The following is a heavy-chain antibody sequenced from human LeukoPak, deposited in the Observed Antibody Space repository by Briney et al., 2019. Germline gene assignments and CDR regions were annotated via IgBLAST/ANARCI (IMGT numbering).Heavy chain of an antibody. CDR3: ARGPNVLRYFDWLLLWSPVFDP. CDR2: INHSGST. Sequence: SETLSLTCAVYGGSFSGYYWSWIRQPPGKGLGWIEEINHSGSTNYNPSLKSRVTISVDTSKNQFSLKLSSVTAADTAVYYCARGPNVLRYFDWLLLWSPVFDPWGQGTLVTVSS. CDR1: GGSFSGYY. J-gene: IGHJ5*02. V-gene: IGHV4-34*01. D-gene: IGHD3-9*01.